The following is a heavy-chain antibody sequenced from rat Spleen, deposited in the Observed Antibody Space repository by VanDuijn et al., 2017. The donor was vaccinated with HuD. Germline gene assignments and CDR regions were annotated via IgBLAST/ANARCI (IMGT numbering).Heavy chain of an antibody. CDR2: ISTGGGNT. Sequence: EVQLVESGGGLVQPGRSMQLSCAASGFTFDNYYMAWVRQAPTKGLEWVASISTGGGNTYYRDSVKGRFTISRDNAKSTLYLQVDSLRSEDTATYYCTTRYYGYTCGDYWGQGVMVTVSS. D-gene: IGHD1-9*01. CDR3: TTRYYGYTCGDY. J-gene: IGHJ2*01. V-gene: IGHV5-25*01. CDR1: GFTFDNYY.